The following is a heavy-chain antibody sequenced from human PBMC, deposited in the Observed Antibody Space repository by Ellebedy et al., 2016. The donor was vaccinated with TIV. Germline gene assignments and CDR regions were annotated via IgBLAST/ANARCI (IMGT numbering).Heavy chain of an antibody. D-gene: IGHD3-9*01. CDR2: ISSSSSTI. V-gene: IGHV3-48*04. J-gene: IGHJ4*02. CDR1: GFTFSSYS. Sequence: GGSLRLXXAASGFTFSSYSMNWVRQAPGKGLEWVSYISSSSSTIYYADSVKGRFTISRDNAKNSLYLQMNSLRAEDTAVYYCARTRYFDWFLFDYWGQGTLVTVSS. CDR3: ARTRYFDWFLFDY.